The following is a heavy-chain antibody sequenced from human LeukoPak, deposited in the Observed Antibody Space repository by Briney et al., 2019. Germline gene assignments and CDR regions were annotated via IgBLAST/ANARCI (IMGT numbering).Heavy chain of an antibody. CDR1: GYSFTTYD. CDR3: ARVAGTTLKFDY. CDR2: MNLKSGYT. V-gene: IGHV1-8*02. D-gene: IGHD1-7*01. Sequence: ASVKVSCKASGYSFTTYDINWVRQATGQGLEWMGWMNLKSGYTGYAQKFQGRVTMTRDTSTSTVYMELSSLRSEDTAVYYCARVAGTTLKFDYWGQGTLVTVSS. J-gene: IGHJ4*02.